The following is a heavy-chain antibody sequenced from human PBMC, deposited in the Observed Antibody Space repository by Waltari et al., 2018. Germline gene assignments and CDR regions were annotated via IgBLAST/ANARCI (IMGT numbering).Heavy chain of an antibody. D-gene: IGHD2-2*02. CDR3: AREDICRSTTCYTLDY. J-gene: IGHJ4*02. CDR1: GFTFSSYS. Sequence: QVQMVESGGGVVQPGRSLRLSCAASGFTFSSYSIHWVRQAPGKGLGGVVLMSYDGSSKYYADSVKGRFTVSRDNSKNTVYLQLNSLRVEDTAVYYCAREDICRSTTCYTLDYWGLGTLVTVSS. CDR2: MSYDGSSK. V-gene: IGHV3-30*01.